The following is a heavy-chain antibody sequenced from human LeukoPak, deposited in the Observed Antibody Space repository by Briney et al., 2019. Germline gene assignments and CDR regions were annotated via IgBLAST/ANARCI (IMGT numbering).Heavy chain of an antibody. V-gene: IGHV4-59*01. CDR3: ARGGDDYGDPLTDY. CDR2: IYYSGST. J-gene: IGHJ4*02. D-gene: IGHD4-17*01. CDR1: GGSISSYY. Sequence: SETLSLTCTVSGGSISSYYWSWIRQPPGKGLEWIGYIYYSGSTNYNPSLKSRVTISVDTSKNQFSLKLSSVTAADTAVYYCARGGDDYGDPLTDYWGQGTLVTVSS.